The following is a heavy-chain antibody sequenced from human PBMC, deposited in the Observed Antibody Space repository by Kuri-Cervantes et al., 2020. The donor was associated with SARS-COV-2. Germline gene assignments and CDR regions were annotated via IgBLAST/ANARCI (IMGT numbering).Heavy chain of an antibody. D-gene: IGHD2-2*02. CDR2: IIPIFGTA. CDR1: GGTFSSYT. J-gene: IGHJ6*03. Sequence: SVKVSCKASGGTFSSYTISWVRQAPGQGLEWMGGIIPIFGTANYAQKFQGRVTITADKSTSTAYMELSSLRSEDTAVYYCARVSRDIVVVPAAIHYYYYMDVWGKGTTVTVSS. CDR3: ARVSRDIVVVPAAIHYYYYMDV. V-gene: IGHV1-69*06.